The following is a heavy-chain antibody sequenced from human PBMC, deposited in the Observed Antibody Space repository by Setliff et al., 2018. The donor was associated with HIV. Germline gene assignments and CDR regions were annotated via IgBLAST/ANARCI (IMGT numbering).Heavy chain of an antibody. CDR1: GFTLSDHW. Sequence: PGGSLRLSCAASGFTLSDHWMHWVRQVPGKGLVWVSRTNNDGSITNYADFVKGRFTMSRDSAKNSLSLQMNSLRAEDTAVYYCATTDDSSLSYYFNYWGQGTLV. V-gene: IGHV3-74*01. J-gene: IGHJ4*02. CDR3: ATTDDSSLSYYFNY. D-gene: IGHD3-22*01. CDR2: TNNDGSIT.